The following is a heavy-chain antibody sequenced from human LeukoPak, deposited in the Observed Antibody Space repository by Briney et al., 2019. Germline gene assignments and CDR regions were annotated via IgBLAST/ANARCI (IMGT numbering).Heavy chain of an antibody. V-gene: IGHV3-23*01. J-gene: IGHJ5*02. CDR2: ISGSGGST. CDR1: GFTFSSYA. CDR3: ARDPSAVAINTYA. Sequence: GGSLRLSCAASGFTFSSYAMSWVRQAPGKGLEWVSAISGSGGSTYYADSVKGRFTISRDNSKNTLYLQINSLRVEDTAVYYCARDPSAVAINTYAWGQGTLVTVSS. D-gene: IGHD6-13*01.